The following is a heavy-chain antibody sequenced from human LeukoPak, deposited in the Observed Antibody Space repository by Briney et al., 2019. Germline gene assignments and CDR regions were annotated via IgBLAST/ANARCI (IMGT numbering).Heavy chain of an antibody. CDR1: GFTFSSSG. D-gene: IGHD4-17*01. Sequence: GGSLRLSCAASGFTFSSSGMHWVRQAPGKRLEWVAVISYDGNYKNYADSAKGRFTISRDNSKNTLYLQMNSLRAEDTAVYYCANLYGDSPDFWGQGTLVTVSS. CDR3: ANLYGDSPDF. J-gene: IGHJ4*02. CDR2: ISYDGNYK. V-gene: IGHV3-30*18.